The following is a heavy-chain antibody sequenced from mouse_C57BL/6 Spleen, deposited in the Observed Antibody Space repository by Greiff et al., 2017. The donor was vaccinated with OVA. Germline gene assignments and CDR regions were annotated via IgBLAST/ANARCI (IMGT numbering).Heavy chain of an antibody. Sequence: VKLVESGPGLVQPSQCLSITCTVSGFSLTSYGVHWVRQSPGKGLEWLGVIWRGGSTDYNAAFMSRLSITKDNSKSQVFFKMNSLQADDTAIYYCALITTVVATGAMDYWGQGTSVTVSS. V-gene: IGHV2-5*01. D-gene: IGHD1-1*01. CDR1: GFSLTSYG. CDR2: IWRGGST. J-gene: IGHJ4*01. CDR3: ALITTVVATGAMDY.